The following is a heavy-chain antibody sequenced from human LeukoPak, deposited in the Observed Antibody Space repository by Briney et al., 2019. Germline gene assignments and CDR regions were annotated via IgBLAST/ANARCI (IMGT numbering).Heavy chain of an antibody. CDR2: ISYDGGNK. CDR3: ARAVVIAWGFDY. D-gene: IGHD2-21*01. CDR1: GFTFSSYA. V-gene: IGHV3-30-3*01. Sequence: PGGSLRLSCAASGFTFSSYAMHWVRQAPGKGLEWVAVISYDGGNKYYADSVKGRFTISRDNSKNTLYLQMNSLRAEDTAVYYCARAVVIAWGFDYWGQGTLVTVSS. J-gene: IGHJ4*02.